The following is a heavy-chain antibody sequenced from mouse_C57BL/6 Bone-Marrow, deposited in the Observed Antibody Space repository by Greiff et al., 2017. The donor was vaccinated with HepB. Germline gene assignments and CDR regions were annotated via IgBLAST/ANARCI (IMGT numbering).Heavy chain of an antibody. CDR2: IYPSDSET. Sequence: QVQLQQPGAELVRPGSSVKLSCKASGYTFTSYWMDWVKQRPGQGLEWIGNIYPSDSETHYNQKFKDKATLTVDKSSSTAYMQLSILTSEDSAVYYCARRGSSYSFAMDYWGQGTSVTVSS. J-gene: IGHJ4*01. V-gene: IGHV1-61*01. CDR3: ARRGSSYSFAMDY. D-gene: IGHD1-1*01. CDR1: GYTFTSYW.